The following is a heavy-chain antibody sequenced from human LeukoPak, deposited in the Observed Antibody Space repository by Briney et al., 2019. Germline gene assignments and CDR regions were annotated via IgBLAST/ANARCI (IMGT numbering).Heavy chain of an antibody. CDR1: GFTFSSYS. J-gene: IGHJ4*02. V-gene: IGHV3-21*01. D-gene: IGHD3-16*01. CDR3: ARDPPRFGFDY. Sequence: GGSLRLSCAASGFTFSSYSMNWVRQAPGKGLEWVSSISSSSSYIYYVDSVKGRFTISRDNAKNSLYLQMNSLRAEDTAVYYCARDPPRFGFDYWGQGTLVTVSS. CDR2: ISSSSSYI.